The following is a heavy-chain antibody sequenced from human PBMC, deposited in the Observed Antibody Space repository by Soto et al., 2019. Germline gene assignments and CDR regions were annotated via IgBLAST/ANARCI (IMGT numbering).Heavy chain of an antibody. CDR1: GGSISSTSYY. J-gene: IGHJ5*02. D-gene: IGHD6-19*01. CDR3: ARHRIAVAEFDP. Sequence: QLQLHESGPGLVKPSETLSLTCTVSGGSISSTSYYWGWIRQPPGKGLEWIGSMYYSGSTYYNPSLKSRVNISVDTSKNHFSLKLTSVTAADTAVYYCARHRIAVAEFDPWGQGTLVTVSS. V-gene: IGHV4-39*01. CDR2: MYYSGST.